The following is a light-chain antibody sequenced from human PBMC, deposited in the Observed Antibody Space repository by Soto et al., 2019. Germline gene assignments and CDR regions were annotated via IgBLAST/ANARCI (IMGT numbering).Light chain of an antibody. Sequence: QSALTQPASVSGSPGQSITISCVGTSGDIGDYNYVSWYQQHSGKVPKVIIYDVSNRPSGVSYRFSGTKSGNTASLTVSGLQAEDEAVYYCCSYTRSGTLISGTG. V-gene: IGLV2-14*01. CDR2: DVS. J-gene: IGLJ1*01. CDR1: SGDIGDYNY. CDR3: CSYTRSGTLI.